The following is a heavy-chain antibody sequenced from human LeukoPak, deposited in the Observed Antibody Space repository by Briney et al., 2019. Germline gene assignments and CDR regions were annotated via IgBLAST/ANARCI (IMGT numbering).Heavy chain of an antibody. CDR1: GFTFSSYE. V-gene: IGHV3-48*03. Sequence: GGSLRLSCAASGFTFSSYEMNWVRQAPGKGLEWLSYISGGGETMFYVDSVKGRFTISRDNADNSLSLQMNSLRAEDTAVYYCVRCGRGGSNSMPFLDYWGQGALVTVSS. D-gene: IGHD1-26*01. J-gene: IGHJ4*02. CDR2: ISGGGETM. CDR3: VRCGRGGSNSMPFLDY.